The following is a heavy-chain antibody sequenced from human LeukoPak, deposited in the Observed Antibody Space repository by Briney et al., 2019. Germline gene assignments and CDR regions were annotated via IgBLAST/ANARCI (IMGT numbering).Heavy chain of an antibody. CDR1: GGSISSGGYY. CDR2: IYYSGST. D-gene: IGHD6-13*01. V-gene: IGHV4-31*03. CDR3: ARDSAAGTVDY. J-gene: IGHJ4*02. Sequence: SETLSLTCTVSGGSISSGGYYWSWIRQHPGKGLEWIGYIYYSGSTYYNPSLKSRVTISVDTSKNQFSLKLSSVTAADTAVFYCARDSAAGTVDYWGQGTLVTVSS.